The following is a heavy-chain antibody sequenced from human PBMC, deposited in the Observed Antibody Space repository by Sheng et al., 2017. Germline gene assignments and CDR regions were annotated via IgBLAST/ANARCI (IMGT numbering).Heavy chain of an antibody. CDR2: INPNSGGT. CDR1: GYTFTGYY. J-gene: IGHJ5*02. Sequence: QVQLVQSGAEVKKPGASVKVSCKASGYTFTGYYMHWVRQAPGQGLEWMGWINPNSGGTNYAQKFQGRVTMTRDTSISTAYMELSRLRSDDTAVYYCARYLEVVVAATLYNWFDPWGQGTLVTVSS. V-gene: IGHV1-2*02. D-gene: IGHD2-15*01. CDR3: ARYLEVVVAATLYNWFDP.